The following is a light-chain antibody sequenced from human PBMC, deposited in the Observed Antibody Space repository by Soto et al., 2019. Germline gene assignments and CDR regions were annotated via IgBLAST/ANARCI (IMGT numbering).Light chain of an antibody. CDR3: QHYASSPQVT. V-gene: IGKV3-20*01. J-gene: IGKJ3*01. CDR1: QSVSPY. Sequence: EIVLTQSPGTLSLSPGERATLSCRASQSVSPYLAWYQHKPGQAPRLLIYGASSRATGIPDRFSGSGSGTDFTLTMSRLEPADFVLYFCQHYASSPQVTFGPGTNVDVK. CDR2: GAS.